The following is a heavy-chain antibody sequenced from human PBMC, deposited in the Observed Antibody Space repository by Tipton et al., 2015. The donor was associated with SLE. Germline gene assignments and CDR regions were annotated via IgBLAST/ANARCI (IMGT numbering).Heavy chain of an antibody. Sequence: SLRLSCAASGFTFSRYGMNWVRQAPGKGLEWVSYISSSGSTIYYADSVKGRFTISRDNAKNSLYLQMNSLRAEDTAVYYCASVDGGWYGYYWGQGTLVTVSS. V-gene: IGHV3-48*03. CDR3: ASVDGGWYGYY. CDR1: GFTFSRYG. CDR2: ISSSGSTI. J-gene: IGHJ4*02. D-gene: IGHD6-19*01.